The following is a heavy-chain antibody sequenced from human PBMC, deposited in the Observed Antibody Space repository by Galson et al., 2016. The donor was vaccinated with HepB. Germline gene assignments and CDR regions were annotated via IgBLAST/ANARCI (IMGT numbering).Heavy chain of an antibody. J-gene: IGHJ4*02. CDR3: ARGIFSGSYSTGWYYVDY. CDR1: GYTFSSYA. D-gene: IGHD1-26*01. V-gene: IGHV1-3*04. CDR2: INTANGNT. Sequence: SVKVSCKASGYTFSSYAMHWVRQAPGQRLEWMGWINTANGNTKYSQKLQGRVTITRDTSASTAYMELGSLKSEDTAVYYCARGIFSGSYSTGWYYVDYWGQGSLVTVSS.